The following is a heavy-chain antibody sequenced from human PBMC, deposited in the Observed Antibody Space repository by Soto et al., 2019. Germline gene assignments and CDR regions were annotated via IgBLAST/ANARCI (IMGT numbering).Heavy chain of an antibody. CDR3: ARQPANSATSFYGMDV. V-gene: IGHV4-39*01. CDR1: GGSTSSSGHY. CDR2: IYYSGST. D-gene: IGHD1-26*01. Sequence: SETLSLTCTVSGGSTSSSGHYWGWIRQPPGKGLEWIGNIYYSGSTYYNPSLKSRVTMSVDTSKSQISLKLRSVTAADTAVYYCARQPANSATSFYGMDVWGQGTTVTVSS. J-gene: IGHJ6*02.